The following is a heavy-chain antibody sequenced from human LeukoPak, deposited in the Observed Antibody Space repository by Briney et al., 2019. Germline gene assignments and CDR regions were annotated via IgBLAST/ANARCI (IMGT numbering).Heavy chain of an antibody. J-gene: IGHJ4*02. D-gene: IGHD3-3*01. CDR3: AKDLAYYDFWSGYYPIYFDY. CDR1: GFTFSSYA. CDR2: ISGSGGST. V-gene: IGHV3-23*01. Sequence: GGSLRLYCAASGFTFSSYAMSWVRQAPGKGLEWVSAISGSGGSTYYADSVKGRFTISRDNSKNTLYLQMNSLRAEDTAVYYCAKDLAYYDFWSGYYPIYFDYWGQGTLVTVSS.